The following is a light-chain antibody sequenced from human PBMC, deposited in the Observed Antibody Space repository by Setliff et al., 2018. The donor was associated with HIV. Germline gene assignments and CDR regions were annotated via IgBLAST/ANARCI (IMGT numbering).Light chain of an antibody. CDR1: NIGSKS. CDR3: QVWDSSSDQYV. V-gene: IGLV3-21*04. J-gene: IGLJ1*01. CDR2: YDS. Sequence: SYALTQPPSVSVAPGKTARITCGGNNIGSKSVHWHQQKPGQAPVLVIYYDSDRPSGIPERFSGSNSGNTATLTISRVEAGDEADYYCQVWDSSSDQYVFGTGTKVTVL.